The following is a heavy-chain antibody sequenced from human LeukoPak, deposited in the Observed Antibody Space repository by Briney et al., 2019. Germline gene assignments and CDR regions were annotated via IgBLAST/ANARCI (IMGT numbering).Heavy chain of an antibody. D-gene: IGHD4-17*01. Sequence: GGSLRLSCAASGFTFSSYGMSWVRQAPGKGLEWVSAISGSGGSTYYADSVKGRFTISRDNSKNTLYLQMNSLRAEDTAVYYCARDLGGYGDYGTNFDYWGQGTLVTVSS. V-gene: IGHV3-23*01. CDR3: ARDLGGYGDYGTNFDY. CDR1: GFTFSSYG. CDR2: ISGSGGST. J-gene: IGHJ4*02.